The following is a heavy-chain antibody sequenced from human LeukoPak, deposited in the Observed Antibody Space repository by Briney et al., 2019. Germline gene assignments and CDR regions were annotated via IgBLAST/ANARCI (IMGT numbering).Heavy chain of an antibody. D-gene: IGHD6-13*01. J-gene: IGHJ4*02. CDR2: IYVTGTT. Sequence: SQTLSLTCTVSSGSISGGSFYWSWIRQSAGRGLEWIGRIYVTGTTNYNPSLKSRVTISMDPSKNQCSLKLNSVTAADTAVYYCAKGRGPNQGIDLDYWGPGTLVTVSS. CDR3: AKGRGPNQGIDLDY. CDR1: SGSISGGSFY. V-gene: IGHV4-61*02.